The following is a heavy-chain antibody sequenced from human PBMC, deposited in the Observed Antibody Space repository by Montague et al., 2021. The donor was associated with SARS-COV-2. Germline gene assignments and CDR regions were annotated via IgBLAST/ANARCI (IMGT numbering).Heavy chain of an antibody. CDR3: ARGGRRDIVRVVYDQWYGLDV. CDR1: GGSFSNYY. V-gene: IGHV4-34*01. J-gene: IGHJ6*02. CDR2: VNQSGTT. Sequence: SETLSLTCAISGGSFSNYYWSWIRQPPGKGLEWIGEVNQSGTTIYNPSVKSGVTISEDTSKNQFSLKLSSVTAADTAVYYCARGGRRDIVRVVYDQWYGLDVWGQGTPVTVSS. D-gene: IGHD2-8*02.